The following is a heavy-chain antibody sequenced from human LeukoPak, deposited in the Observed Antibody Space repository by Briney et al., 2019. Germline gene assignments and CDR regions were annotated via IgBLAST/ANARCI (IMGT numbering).Heavy chain of an antibody. Sequence: VTSVKVSCKASGGTFCSYAISWVRQAPGQGLEWMGGIIPIFGTANYAQKFQGRVTITTDESTSTAYMELSSLRSEDTAVYYCARTYSSGNYFYYWGQGTLVTVSS. CDR1: GGTFCSYA. CDR2: IIPIFGTA. V-gene: IGHV1-69*05. D-gene: IGHD6-19*01. CDR3: ARTYSSGNYFYY. J-gene: IGHJ4*02.